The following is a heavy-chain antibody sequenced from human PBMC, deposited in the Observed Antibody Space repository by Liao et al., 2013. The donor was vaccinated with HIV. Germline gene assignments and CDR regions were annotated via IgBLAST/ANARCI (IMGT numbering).Heavy chain of an antibody. J-gene: IGHJ3*02. V-gene: IGHV4-61*08. CDR2: IYYSGST. Sequence: QVQLQQWGAGLLKPSQTLSLTCTVSGGSISSGDYYWSWIRQPPGKGLEWIGYIYYSGSTNYNPSLKSRVTISVDTSKNQFSLKLSSVTAADTAVYYCARDTGTDAFDIWGQGTMVTVSS. CDR1: GGSISSGDYY. CDR3: ARDTGTDAFDI.